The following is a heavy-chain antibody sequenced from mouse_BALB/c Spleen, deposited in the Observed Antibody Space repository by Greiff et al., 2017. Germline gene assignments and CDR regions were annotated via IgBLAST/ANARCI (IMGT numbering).Heavy chain of an antibody. CDR3: ARGVYGSSSFYYAMDY. CDR2: ISSGSSTI. J-gene: IGHJ4*01. V-gene: IGHV5-17*02. D-gene: IGHD1-1*01. CDR1: GFTFSSFG. Sequence: EVQLVESGGGLVQPGGSRKLSCAASGFTFSSFGMHWVRQAPEKGLEWVAYISSGSSTIYYADTVKGRFTISRDNPKNTLFLQMTSLRSEDTAMYYCARGVYGSSSFYYAMDYWGQGTSVTVSS.